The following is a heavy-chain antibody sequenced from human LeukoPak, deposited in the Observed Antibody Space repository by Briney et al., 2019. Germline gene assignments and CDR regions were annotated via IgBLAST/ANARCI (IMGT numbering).Heavy chain of an antibody. J-gene: IGHJ4*02. D-gene: IGHD5-24*01. Sequence: KPSESLSLTCSGSGGSISSYDWTWIRQPPGKGLAWIGYISYSGSTNYNPSLKSRLTISADTSKNQFSLRLSSLTAADTAVYYCARDNSRDGTVAFDIWGQGTLVTVSS. CDR1: GGSISSYD. CDR3: ARDNSRDGTVAFDI. V-gene: IGHV4-59*01. CDR2: ISYSGST.